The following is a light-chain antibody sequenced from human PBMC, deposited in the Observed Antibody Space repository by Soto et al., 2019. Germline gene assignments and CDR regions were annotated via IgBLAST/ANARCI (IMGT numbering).Light chain of an antibody. V-gene: IGKV3-15*01. CDR2: GAS. Sequence: EIVMTQSPATLSVSPGQRATLSCRASQSVSSNLAWYQQKPGQAPRLLIYGASTTATGIPARFSGSGSGTEFTLTISSLQSEDFALYYCQQYNEWPPLTFGGGTKVEIK. CDR3: QQYNEWPPLT. CDR1: QSVSSN. J-gene: IGKJ4*01.